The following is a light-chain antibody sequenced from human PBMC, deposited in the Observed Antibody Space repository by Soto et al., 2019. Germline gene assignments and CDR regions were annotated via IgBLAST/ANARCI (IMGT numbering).Light chain of an antibody. CDR2: GAS. V-gene: IGKV3-20*01. CDR1: QSVSSSY. Sequence: EIVLPQSPGTLSLSPGEIATLSCRASQSVSSSYLAWYQQKPGQAPRLIIYGASSRATGIPDRFSGSGSGTYFTLTISRMEPEDFAVYYCQNYGSLTSSTFGQGTKVDSK. J-gene: IGKJ1*01. CDR3: QNYGSLTSST.